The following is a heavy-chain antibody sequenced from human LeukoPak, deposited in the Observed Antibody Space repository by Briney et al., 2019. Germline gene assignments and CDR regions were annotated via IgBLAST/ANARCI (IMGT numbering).Heavy chain of an antibody. CDR1: GYTFTSYG. CDR3: ARDSSEDFYDSSGYYSFDF. D-gene: IGHD3-22*01. J-gene: IGHJ4*02. V-gene: IGHV1-18*01. CDR2: ISAYNGNT. Sequence: ASVKVSCKASGYTFTSYGISWVRQAPGQGLEWMGWISAYNGNTNYAQKVQGRVTMTTDTSTSTAYMELRSLRSDDTAVFYCARDSSEDFYDSSGYYSFDFWGQGTLVTVSS.